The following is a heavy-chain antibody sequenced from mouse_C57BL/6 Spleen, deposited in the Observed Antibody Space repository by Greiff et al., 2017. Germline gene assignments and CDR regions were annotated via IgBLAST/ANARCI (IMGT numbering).Heavy chain of an antibody. J-gene: IGHJ4*01. CDR3: ARRYNDDYYYAMDY. D-gene: IGHD2-13*01. V-gene: IGHV1-55*01. Sequence: QVQLQQSGAELVKPGASVKLSCKASGYTFTSYWIPWVKQRPGQGLEWIGDIYPGNGGTNYNEKFKSKATLTVDTSSSTAYMQLSSLTSEDSAVYYCARRYNDDYYYAMDYWGQGTSVTVSS. CDR2: IYPGNGGT. CDR1: GYTFTSYW.